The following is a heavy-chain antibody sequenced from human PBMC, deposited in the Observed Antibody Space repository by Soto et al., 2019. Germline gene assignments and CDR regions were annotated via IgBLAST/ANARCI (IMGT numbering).Heavy chain of an antibody. CDR1: GGTFSSYA. V-gene: IGHV1-69*13. D-gene: IGHD3-10*01. Sequence: SVKVSCKASGGTFSSYAISWVRQAPGQGLEWMGGIIPIFGTANYAQKFQGRVTITADESTSTAYMELSSLRSEDTAVYYCARASSGYYGSGSYYTALCYWGQGTLVPVAS. CDR2: IIPIFGTA. CDR3: ARASSGYYGSGSYYTALCY. J-gene: IGHJ4*02.